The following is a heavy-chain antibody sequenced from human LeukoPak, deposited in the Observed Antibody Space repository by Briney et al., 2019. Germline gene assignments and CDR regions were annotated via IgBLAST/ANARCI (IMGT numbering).Heavy chain of an antibody. CDR1: GFTFSSYS. D-gene: IGHD3-22*01. CDR2: ISSSSSYI. CDR3: AGAASTYYYDSSGYQFDY. J-gene: IGHJ4*02. V-gene: IGHV3-21*01. Sequence: GGSLRLSCAASGFTFSSYSMNWVRQAPGKGLEWVSSISSSSSYIYYADSVKGRFTISRDNAKNSLYLQMNSLRAKDTAVYYCAGAASTYYYDSSGYQFDYWGQGTLVTVSS.